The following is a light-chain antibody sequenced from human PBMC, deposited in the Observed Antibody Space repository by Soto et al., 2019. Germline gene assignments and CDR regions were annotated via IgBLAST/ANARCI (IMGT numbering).Light chain of an antibody. CDR2: AVT. CDR1: SSDIGVYNY. Sequence: QSALTQPASVSGSPGQSITISCTGGSSDIGVYNYVSWFQQHPGKVPKLMIYAVTNPPSGVSNRFSGSKSGSTSSPTIAGLQAEDEADYYCSRYTSSNTRVSRTPTKVTV. CDR3: SRYTSSNTRV. J-gene: IGLJ1*01. V-gene: IGLV2-14*01.